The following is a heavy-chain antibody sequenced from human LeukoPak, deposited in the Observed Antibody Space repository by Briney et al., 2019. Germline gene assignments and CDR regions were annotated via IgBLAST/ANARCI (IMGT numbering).Heavy chain of an antibody. Sequence: GRSLRLSCAASGFTFSSYGMHWVRQAPGKGLEWVAVISYDGSNKYYADSVKGRFTISRDNSKNTLYLQMNSLRAEDTAVYYCAKDRTHYGSGSYLSDYWGQGTLVTVSS. J-gene: IGHJ4*02. CDR1: GFTFSSYG. D-gene: IGHD3-10*01. V-gene: IGHV3-30*18. CDR3: AKDRTHYGSGSYLSDY. CDR2: ISYDGSNK.